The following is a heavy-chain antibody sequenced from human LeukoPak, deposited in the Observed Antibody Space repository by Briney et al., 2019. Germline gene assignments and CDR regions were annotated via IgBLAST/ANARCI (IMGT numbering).Heavy chain of an antibody. V-gene: IGHV3-30-3*01. D-gene: IGHD3-3*01. CDR1: GFTFSSYA. J-gene: IGHJ4*02. CDR3: ARGLELDDFWSLGAFDY. CDR2: ISYDGSNK. Sequence: GGSLRLSCAASGFTFSSYAMHWVRQAPGKGLEWVAVISYDGSNKYYADSVKGRFTISRDNSKNTLYLQMNSLRAEDTAVYYCARGLELDDFWSLGAFDYWGQGTLVTVSS.